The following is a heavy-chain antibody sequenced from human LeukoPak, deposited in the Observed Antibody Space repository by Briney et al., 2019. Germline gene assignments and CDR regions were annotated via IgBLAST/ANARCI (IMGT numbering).Heavy chain of an antibody. CDR2: ISSNGGST. CDR1: GFTFSSYA. CDR3: ARGFPSPDKRPC. V-gene: IGHV3-64*01. Sequence: GGSLRLSCAASGFTFSSYAMHWVRQAPGKGLEYVSAISSNGGSTYYANSVKGRFTISRDNSKNTLYLQVGSRRAEDMAVYYCARGFPSPDKRPCWGQGTLVTVSS. D-gene: IGHD3-10*01. J-gene: IGHJ4*02.